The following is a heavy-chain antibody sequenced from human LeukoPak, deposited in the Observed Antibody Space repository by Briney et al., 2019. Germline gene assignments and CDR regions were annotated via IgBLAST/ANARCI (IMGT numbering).Heavy chain of an antibody. CDR2: IIPILGIA. D-gene: IGHD2-2*01. J-gene: IGHJ4*02. CDR1: GGTFSSYA. V-gene: IGHV1-69*04. CDR3: VRAPAGLLNFEGDPWVF. Sequence: SVKVSCKASGGTFSSYAISWVRQAPGQGLEWMGRIIPILGIANYAQKFQGRVTITADKSTSTAYMELSSLRAEDTAVYYCVRAPAGLLNFEGDPWVFWGQGALVTVSS.